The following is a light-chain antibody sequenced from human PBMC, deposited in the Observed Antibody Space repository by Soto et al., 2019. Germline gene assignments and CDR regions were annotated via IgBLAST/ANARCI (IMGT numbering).Light chain of an antibody. V-gene: IGKV1-5*03. CDR3: QHYDSYSEA. Sequence: DIQMTQSPSTLSGSVGDRVTITCRASQTISSWLAWYQQKPGKAPKLLIYKAPTLKSGVPSRFSGSGSGTEFTLTISSLQPDDFATYYCQHYDSYSEAFGQVTMVDVK. CDR2: KAP. J-gene: IGKJ1*01. CDR1: QTISSW.